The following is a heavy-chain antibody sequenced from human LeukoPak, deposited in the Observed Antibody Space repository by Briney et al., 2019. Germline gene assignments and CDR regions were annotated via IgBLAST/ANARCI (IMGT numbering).Heavy chain of an antibody. CDR3: ARDRMEGYSGSWTRAYYYMDV. V-gene: IGHV4-59*01. CDR1: GGSISSYY. J-gene: IGHJ6*03. CDR2: IYYSGST. D-gene: IGHD6-13*01. Sequence: SETLSLTCTVSGGSISSYYWSWIRQPPGKGLEWIGYIYYSGSTNYNPSLKSRVTISVDTSKNQFSLKLSSVTAADTAVYYCARDRMEGYSGSWTRAYYYMDVWGKGTTVTVSS.